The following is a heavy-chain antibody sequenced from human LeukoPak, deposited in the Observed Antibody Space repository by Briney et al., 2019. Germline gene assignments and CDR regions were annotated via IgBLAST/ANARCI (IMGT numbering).Heavy chain of an antibody. V-gene: IGHV1-18*04. CDR2: ISAYNGNT. Sequence: ASVKVSCKASGYTFTSYGISWVRQAPGQGLEWMGWISAYNGNTNYAQKLQGRVTMTTDTSTSTAYMELRSLRSDDTAVYYCAREKVWGYSYRDGPYYGMEVWGKGTTVTVSS. J-gene: IGHJ6*04. CDR3: AREKVWGYSYRDGPYYGMEV. CDR1: GYTFTSYG. D-gene: IGHD5-18*01.